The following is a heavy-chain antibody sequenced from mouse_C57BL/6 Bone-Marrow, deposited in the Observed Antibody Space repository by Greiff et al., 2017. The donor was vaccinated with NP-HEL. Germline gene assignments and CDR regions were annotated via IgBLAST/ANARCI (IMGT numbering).Heavy chain of an antibody. CDR1: GFNITNTY. CDR3: APLTTVARYDGYYGNYYAMDY. J-gene: IGHJ4*01. CDR2: IDPANGNT. Sequence: VQLQQSVAELVRPGASVKLSCTASGFNITNTYMHWVKQRPEQGLEWIGRIDPANGNTKYAPTFQGKATITADTSSNTAYLQLSSLTAEDTAIYYGAPLTTVARYDGYYGNYYAMDYWGQGTSVTVSS. V-gene: IGHV14-3*01. D-gene: IGHD2-3*01.